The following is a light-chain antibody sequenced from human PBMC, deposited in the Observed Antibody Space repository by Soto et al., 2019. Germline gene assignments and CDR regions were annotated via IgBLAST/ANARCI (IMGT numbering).Light chain of an antibody. Sequence: EIVLTQSPRTLCLSPGERATLSCRATQSVSSSYLAWYQQKPGQAPRLLISGASSRATGIPDRFSGSGSGTDFTLTISSLQSEDFAVYYCQQYYNWPRTFGQGTRLEIK. V-gene: IGKV3-20*01. J-gene: IGKJ5*01. CDR1: QSVSSSY. CDR3: QQYYNWPRT. CDR2: GAS.